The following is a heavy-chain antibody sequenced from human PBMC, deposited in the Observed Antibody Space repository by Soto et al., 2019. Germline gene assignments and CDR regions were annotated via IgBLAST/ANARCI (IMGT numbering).Heavy chain of an antibody. V-gene: IGHV1-3*01. J-gene: IGHJ4*02. D-gene: IGHD4-17*01. CDR2: INAGNGNT. CDR3: ARDQETTSVDY. Sequence: QVQLVQSGAEVKKPGASVKVSCKASGYTFTSYAMHWVRQAPGQRLEWMGWINAGNGNTKYSQNFQGRVTITRDTSASTTYMELSSLRSGDTAVYYCARDQETTSVDYWGQGTLVTVSS. CDR1: GYTFTSYA.